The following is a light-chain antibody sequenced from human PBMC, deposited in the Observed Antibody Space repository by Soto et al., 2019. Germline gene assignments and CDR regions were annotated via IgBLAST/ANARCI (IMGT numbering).Light chain of an antibody. CDR1: QSVSSSY. Sequence: EIVLTQSPGTLSLSPGERVTLSCRASQSVSSSYLACYQQKPAQAPRLLIYGASNRATGIPDRFSGSGSGTDFTLTISRLEPEDFAVYYCQQYGGSPPYTFGQGTKLEIK. CDR2: GAS. V-gene: IGKV3-20*01. CDR3: QQYGGSPPYT. J-gene: IGKJ2*01.